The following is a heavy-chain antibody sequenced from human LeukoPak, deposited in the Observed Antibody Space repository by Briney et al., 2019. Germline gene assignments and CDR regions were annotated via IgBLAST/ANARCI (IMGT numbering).Heavy chain of an antibody. CDR2: IYTSGST. D-gene: IGHD2-8*01. CDR1: GGSISSGSYY. CDR3: ARDVYDAFDI. V-gene: IGHV4-61*02. Sequence: SETLSLTCTVSGGSISSGSYYWSWIRQPAGKGPEWIGRIYTSGSTNYNPSLKSRVTISVDTSKNQFSLKLSSVTAADTAVYYCARDVYDAFDIWGQGTMVTVSS. J-gene: IGHJ3*02.